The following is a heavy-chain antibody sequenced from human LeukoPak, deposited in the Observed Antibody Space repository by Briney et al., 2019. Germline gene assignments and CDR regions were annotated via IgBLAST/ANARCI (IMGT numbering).Heavy chain of an antibody. D-gene: IGHD3-22*01. V-gene: IGHV4-59*11. CDR1: AGSISGHS. CDR2: IYYSGST. Sequence: SETLSLTCTVSAGSISGHSWNWIRQPPGKGLEWMGDIYYSGSTRYNPSLESLFTISLDTSKNQFSLSLTSVNAADTAVYYCAREQRWYYYDSASYYFDYWGQGNLVPVSS. J-gene: IGHJ4*02. CDR3: AREQRWYYYDSASYYFDY.